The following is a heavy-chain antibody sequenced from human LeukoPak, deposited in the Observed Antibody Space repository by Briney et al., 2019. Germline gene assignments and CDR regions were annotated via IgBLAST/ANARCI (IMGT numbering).Heavy chain of an antibody. CDR3: ARDFGAAATYYYYMDV. J-gene: IGHJ6*03. D-gene: IGHD2-2*01. V-gene: IGHV1-2*02. CDR2: INPNSGGT. CDR1: GYTFTGYY. Sequence: GAPVKVSCKASGYTFTGYYMHWVRQAPGQGLEWMGWINPNSGGTNYAQKFQGRVTMTRDTSISTAYMELSRLRSDDTAVYYCARDFGAAATYYYYMDVWGKGTTVTVSS.